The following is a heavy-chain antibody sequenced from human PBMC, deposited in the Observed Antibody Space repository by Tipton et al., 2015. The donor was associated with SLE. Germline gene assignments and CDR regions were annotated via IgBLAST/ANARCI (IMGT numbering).Heavy chain of an antibody. J-gene: IGHJ6*02. CDR2: IIPIFGTA. CDR3: ARDSTGTVGTAMCGVDV. V-gene: IGHV1-69*01. CDR1: GGTFSRFT. Sequence: QSGAEVKKPGSSVKVSCKASGGTFSRFTISWVRQAPGQGLEWMGGIIPIFGTADYAQKFQGRVTITADESTNTAEMELSSLRSEDTAVYYCARDSTGTVGTAMCGVDVGGQGTTVTVSS. D-gene: IGHD1-1*01.